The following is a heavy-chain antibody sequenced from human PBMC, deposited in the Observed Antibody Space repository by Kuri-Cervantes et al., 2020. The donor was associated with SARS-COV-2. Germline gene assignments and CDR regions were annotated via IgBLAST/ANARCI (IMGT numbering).Heavy chain of an antibody. CDR3: VRLGDHYFDS. J-gene: IGHJ4*02. Sequence: SETLSLTCSVSGGSMGNYYWSWIRQPPGKGLEWMGYVYYSGNTNYNPSLRSRLTVSVDTSRNQFSLKLTSVTAADTAVYYCVRLGDHYFDSWGQGTPVTVSS. D-gene: IGHD2-21*02. V-gene: IGHV4-59*01. CDR1: GGSMGNYY. CDR2: VYYSGNT.